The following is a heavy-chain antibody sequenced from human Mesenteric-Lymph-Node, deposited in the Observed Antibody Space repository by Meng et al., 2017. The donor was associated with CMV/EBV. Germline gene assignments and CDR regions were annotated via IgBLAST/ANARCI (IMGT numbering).Heavy chain of an antibody. D-gene: IGHD3-10*01. Sequence: ASGGTFSSHGITWVRQAPGQGLEWMGRLTPMFSTTNYAQKFRGRVTITADRSMTTAYMELNNLTSEDTAVYYCARLWFGEEGADVKWGQGTLVTVSS. CDR3: ARLWFGEEGADVK. V-gene: IGHV1-69*06. J-gene: IGHJ4*02. CDR1: GGTFSSHG. CDR2: LTPMFSTT.